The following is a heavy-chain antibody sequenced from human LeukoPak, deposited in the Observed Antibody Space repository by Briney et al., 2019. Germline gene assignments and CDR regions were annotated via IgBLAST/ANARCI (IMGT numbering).Heavy chain of an antibody. D-gene: IGHD1-26*01. V-gene: IGHV3-21*01. J-gene: IGHJ4*02. CDR2: ISSSSTYI. Sequence: GGSLRLSCAASGFTFTSHNMNWIRQAPGKGLEWVSSISSSSTYINYADSVKGRFTISRDNAKNSLYLQMNSLRAEDTAVYYCARVELEAVSYGAANFWGQGTLVTVSS. CDR1: GFTFTSHN. CDR3: ARVELEAVSYGAANF.